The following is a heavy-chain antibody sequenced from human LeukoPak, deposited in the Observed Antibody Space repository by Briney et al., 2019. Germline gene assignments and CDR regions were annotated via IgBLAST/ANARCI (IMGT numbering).Heavy chain of an antibody. D-gene: IGHD6-13*01. V-gene: IGHV6-1*01. Sequence: SQTLSLTCAISGDSVSSNSAAWNWIRQSPSRGLEWLGRTYYRSNWNNDYPVSVQSRITINPDTSKNQFSLQLNSVSPEDTAVYYCARWNSPGTYSSSWYFNWFDPWGQGTLVTVSS. J-gene: IGHJ5*02. CDR3: ARWNSPGTYSSSWYFNWFDP. CDR1: GDSVSSNSAA. CDR2: TYYRSNWNN.